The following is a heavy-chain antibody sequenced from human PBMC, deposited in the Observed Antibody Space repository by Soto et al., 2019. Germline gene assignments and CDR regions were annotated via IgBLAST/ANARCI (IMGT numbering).Heavy chain of an antibody. CDR2: ISAGGRST. CDR3: AKDRRDYYPGSYSLDN. V-gene: IGHV3-23*01. Sequence: GGSLRLSCAASAFTFSNYAMSWVRQAPGKGLEWVSAISAGGRSTYYADSVKGRFTISRDNSKNTPYLQLNSLRAEDTDVYYCAKDRRDYYPGSYSLDNWGQETLVTIS. J-gene: IGHJ4*02. CDR1: AFTFSNYA. D-gene: IGHD3-10*01.